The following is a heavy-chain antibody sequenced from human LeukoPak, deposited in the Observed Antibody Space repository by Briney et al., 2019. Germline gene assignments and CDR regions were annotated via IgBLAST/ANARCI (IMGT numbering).Heavy chain of an antibody. CDR2: IIPIFGTA. V-gene: IGHV1-69*05. CDR1: GGTFSSYA. D-gene: IGHD2-8*01. J-gene: IGHJ6*03. CDR3: ARSQAVHAIHRSYYYYMDV. Sequence: SVKVSCKASGGTFSSYAISWVRQAPGQGLEWMGGIIPIFGTANYAQKFQGRVTITTDESTSIAYMELSGLRSEDTAVYYCARSQAVHAIHRSYYYYMDVWGKGITVTVSS.